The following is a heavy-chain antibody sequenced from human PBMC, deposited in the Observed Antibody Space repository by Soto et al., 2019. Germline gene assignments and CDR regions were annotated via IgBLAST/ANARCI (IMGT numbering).Heavy chain of an antibody. Sequence: SETLSLTCTVSGGSISSYYWSWIRQPPGKGLEWIGYIYYSGSTNYNPSLKSRVTISVDTSKNQFSLKLSSVTAADTAVYYCARYGIAAAGYFDPWGQGTLVNVSS. CDR1: GGSISSYY. J-gene: IGHJ5*02. D-gene: IGHD6-13*01. CDR2: IYYSGST. V-gene: IGHV4-59*01. CDR3: ARYGIAAAGYFDP.